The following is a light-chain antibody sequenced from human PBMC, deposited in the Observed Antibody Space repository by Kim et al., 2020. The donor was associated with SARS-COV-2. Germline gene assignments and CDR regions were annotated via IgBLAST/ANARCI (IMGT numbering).Light chain of an antibody. V-gene: IGLV3-19*01. CDR2: GKN. J-gene: IGLJ2*01. CDR3: NSRDSNDNVV. CDR1: SLRRYY. Sequence: SSELTQDPAVSVALGQTVRITCQGDSLRRYYATWYQQKPGQAPILVIYGKNNRPSGIPDRFSGSSPGNTASLTIPGAQAEDEADYYCNSRDSNDNVVLGG.